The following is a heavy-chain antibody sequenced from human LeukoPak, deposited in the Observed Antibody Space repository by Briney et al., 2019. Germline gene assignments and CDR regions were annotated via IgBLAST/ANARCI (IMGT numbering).Heavy chain of an antibody. J-gene: IGHJ4*02. CDR1: GFTFSSYA. Sequence: GGSLRLSCAASGFTFSSYAMHWVRQAPGKGLEWVAVISYDGSNKYYADSVKGRFTISRDNSKNTLYLQMNRLRVEDTALYYCAKESPYAVGRTGRAYYFDYWGQGTPVTVSS. D-gene: IGHD1-26*01. CDR3: AKESPYAVGRTGRAYYFDY. V-gene: IGHV3-30*04. CDR2: ISYDGSNK.